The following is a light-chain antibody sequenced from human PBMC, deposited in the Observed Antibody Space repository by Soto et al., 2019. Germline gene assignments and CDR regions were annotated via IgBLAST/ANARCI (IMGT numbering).Light chain of an antibody. CDR3: CSSAGGFTWV. CDR2: YVS. V-gene: IGLV2-11*01. CDR1: SSDV. J-gene: IGLJ6*01. Sequence: QSALTQPRSVSGSPGQSVTISCTGTSSDVVSWYQQHPGKAPKLIIYYVSQRPSGVPDRFSGSTSSNTASLTISGLQSEDEDDYYCCSSAGGFTWVFGGGTQVTVL.